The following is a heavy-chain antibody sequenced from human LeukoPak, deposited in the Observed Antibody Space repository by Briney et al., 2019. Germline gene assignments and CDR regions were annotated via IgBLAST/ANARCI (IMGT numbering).Heavy chain of an antibody. J-gene: IGHJ4*02. CDR3: AREAGTGDY. D-gene: IGHD6-19*01. CDR2: IKPDGSEK. CDR1: GFAFSDYY. Sequence: GGSLRLSCAASGFAFSDYYMSWVRQAPGKGLEWVANIKPDGSEKYYVDSVKGRFTISRDNAKNSLSLQMNSLRAEDTAVYYCAREAGTGDYWGQGTLVTVSS. V-gene: IGHV3-7*01.